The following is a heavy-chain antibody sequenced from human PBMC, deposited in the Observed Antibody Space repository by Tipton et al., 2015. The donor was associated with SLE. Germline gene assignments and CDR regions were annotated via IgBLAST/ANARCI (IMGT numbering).Heavy chain of an antibody. D-gene: IGHD4-17*01. Sequence: LRLSCTVSGGSISSYYWSWIRQPPGKGLEWIGYIYYIGSTNYNPPLKSRVTISVDTSKNQFSLKLSSVTAADTAVYYCASFDYGDYWYWGQGTLVTVSS. V-gene: IGHV4-59*01. CDR2: IYYIGST. CDR1: GGSISSYY. CDR3: ASFDYGDYWY. J-gene: IGHJ4*02.